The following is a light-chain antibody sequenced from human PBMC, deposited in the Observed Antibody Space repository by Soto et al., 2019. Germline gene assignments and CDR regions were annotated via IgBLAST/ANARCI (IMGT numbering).Light chain of an antibody. J-gene: IGKJ1*01. CDR1: QSISRTY. Sequence: ENVLTQSPGTLSLSPGERATLSCRASQSISRTYLAWYQQKPVQAPRLLIYATSSRATGIPDRFSGSGSGTDFTLTISRLEPEDFAVYYCQQYGRSGTFGQGTKVE. CDR3: QQYGRSGT. CDR2: ATS. V-gene: IGKV3-20*01.